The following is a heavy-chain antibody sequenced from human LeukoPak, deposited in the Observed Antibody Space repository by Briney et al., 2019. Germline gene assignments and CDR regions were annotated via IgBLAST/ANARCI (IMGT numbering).Heavy chain of an antibody. CDR3: ATLDYYGSGSLYYSFYGMDV. V-gene: IGHV1-8*01. Sequence: VASVKVSCKASGYTFTSYDINWVRQATGQGLEWMGWMNPNSGNTGYAQKFQGRVTKTRNTSISTAYMELSSLRSEDTAVYYCATLDYYGSGSLYYSFYGMDVWGQGTTVTVSS. D-gene: IGHD3-10*01. CDR1: GYTFTSYD. J-gene: IGHJ6*02. CDR2: MNPNSGNT.